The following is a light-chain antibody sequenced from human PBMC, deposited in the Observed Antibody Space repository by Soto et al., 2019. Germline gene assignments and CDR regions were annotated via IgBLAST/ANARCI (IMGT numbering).Light chain of an antibody. Sequence: DIQLTQSPSFLSASIGDRITITCRASQGIGSHLAWYQQKPGEAPKLLIYESSTVQSGVPPRFSGSGSGTEFTRTISSLQPEDFATYYCLHLDTYPIIFGQGTRLEIK. CDR3: LHLDTYPII. V-gene: IGKV1-9*01. CDR2: ESS. CDR1: QGIGSH. J-gene: IGKJ5*01.